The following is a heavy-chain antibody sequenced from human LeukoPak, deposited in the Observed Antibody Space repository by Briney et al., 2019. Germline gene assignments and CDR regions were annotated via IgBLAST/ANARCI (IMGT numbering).Heavy chain of an antibody. CDR2: ISYDGSNK. CDR3: ARLDYVWGSYRYYFDY. D-gene: IGHD3-16*02. CDR1: GFTFSSYA. Sequence: PGGSLRLSCAASGFTFSSYAMHWVRQAPGKGLEWVAVISYDGSNKYYADSVKGRFTISRDNSKNTLYLQMNSLRAEDTAVYYCARLDYVWGSYRYYFDYWGQGTLVTVSS. V-gene: IGHV3-30-3*01. J-gene: IGHJ4*02.